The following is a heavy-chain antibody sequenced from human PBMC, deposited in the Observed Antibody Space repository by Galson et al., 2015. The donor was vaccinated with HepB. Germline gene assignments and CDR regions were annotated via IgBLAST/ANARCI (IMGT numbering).Heavy chain of an antibody. V-gene: IGHV4-39*01. CDR1: GGSISSSSYY. D-gene: IGHD3-10*01. CDR2: IYYSGST. CDR3: ATRLTITMVRGVIITFFDY. J-gene: IGHJ4*02. Sequence: TLSLTCTVSGGSISSSSYYWGWIRQPPGKGLEWIGSIYYSGSTYYNPSLKSRVTISVDTSKNQFSLKLSSVTAADTAVYYCATRLTITMVRGVIITFFDYWGQGTLVTVSS.